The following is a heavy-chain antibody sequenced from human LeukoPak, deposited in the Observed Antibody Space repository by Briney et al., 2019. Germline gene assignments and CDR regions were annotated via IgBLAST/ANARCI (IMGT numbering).Heavy chain of an antibody. CDR1: GFTFTSYA. CDR3: AKFRPVTSVAGTIFHY. CDR2: ISGSGGST. D-gene: IGHD6-19*01. V-gene: IGHV3-23*01. Sequence: GGSLRLSCAAAGFTFTSYAMSWVRQAPGKGLQCVSAISGSGGSTYYADSVKGRFTISRDNSKKTLYLQMNTLRAEDTAVYYCAKFRPVTSVAGTIFHYWGQGTLVTVSS. J-gene: IGHJ4*02.